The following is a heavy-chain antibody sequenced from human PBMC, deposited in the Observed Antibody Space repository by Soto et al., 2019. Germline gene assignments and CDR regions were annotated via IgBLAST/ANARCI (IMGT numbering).Heavy chain of an antibody. V-gene: IGHV3-21*01. J-gene: IGHJ4*02. CDR3: ARESEDLTSNFDY. CDR1: GFTFTRYS. CDR2: ISSTTNYI. Sequence: LRLSCSASGFTFTRYSMNWVRQAPGKGLEWVSSISSTTNYIYYADSMKGRFTVSRDNAKNSVYLEMNSLSAEDTAVYYCARESEDLTSNFDYWGQGTLVTVSS.